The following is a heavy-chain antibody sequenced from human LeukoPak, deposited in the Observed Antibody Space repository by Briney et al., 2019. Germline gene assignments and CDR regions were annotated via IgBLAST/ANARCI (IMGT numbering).Heavy chain of an antibody. D-gene: IGHD3-3*01. J-gene: IGHJ3*02. CDR3: ARGFYDFWSGHSFDI. V-gene: IGHV4-34*01. CDR1: GGSFSGYY. CDR2: INHSGST. Sequence: SETLSLTCAVYGGSFSGYYWRWIRQPPGKGLEWIGEINHSGSTNYNPSLKSRVTISVDTSKNQFSLKLSSVTAADTAVYYCARGFYDFWSGHSFDIWGQGTMVTVSS.